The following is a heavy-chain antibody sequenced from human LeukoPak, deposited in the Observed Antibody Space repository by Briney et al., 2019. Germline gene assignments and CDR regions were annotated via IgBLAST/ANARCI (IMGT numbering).Heavy chain of an antibody. CDR1: GGSISSSSYY. J-gene: IGHJ3*01. Sequence: SETLSLTCTVSGGSISSSSYYWGWIRQPPGKGLEWIGSIYYSGSTYYNPSLKSRVTISVDTSKNQFSLKLSSVTAADTAVYYCARDGVMEVAAQSWAWGQGTMVTVSS. CDR2: IYYSGST. V-gene: IGHV4-39*07. CDR3: ARDGVMEVAAQSWA. D-gene: IGHD2-8*01.